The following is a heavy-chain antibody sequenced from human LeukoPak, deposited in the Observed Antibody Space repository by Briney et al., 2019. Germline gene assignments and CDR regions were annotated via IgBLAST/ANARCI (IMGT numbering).Heavy chain of an antibody. Sequence: GGSLRLSCAASGFTVSSNYMSWVRQAPGKGLEWVSVIYSGGSTYYADSVKGRFTISRDNSKNTLYLQMNSLRAEDTAVYYCARQKGGSSNQRGYFHGIDLWGQGTTVTVSS. CDR3: ARQKGGSSNQRGYFHGIDL. V-gene: IGHV3-53*01. J-gene: IGHJ6*02. CDR1: GFTVSSNY. D-gene: IGHD3-16*01. CDR2: IYSGGST.